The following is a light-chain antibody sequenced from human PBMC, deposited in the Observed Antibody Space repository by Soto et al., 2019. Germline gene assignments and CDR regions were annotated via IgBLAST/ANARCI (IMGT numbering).Light chain of an antibody. J-gene: IGKJ4*01. CDR1: QSVLYSSNNKNY. V-gene: IGKV4-1*01. Sequence: DIVMTQSPDSLAVSLGERAAINCKSSQSVLYSSNNKNYLAWYQQKPGQPPKLLIYWASTRESGVPDRFSGSGSGTDFTLTNSSLQAEDVAVYYCQQYYSSPLPLGGGTKVEI. CDR2: WAS. CDR3: QQYYSSPLP.